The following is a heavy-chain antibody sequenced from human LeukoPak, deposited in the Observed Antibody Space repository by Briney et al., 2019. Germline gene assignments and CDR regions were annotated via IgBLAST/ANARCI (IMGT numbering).Heavy chain of an antibody. V-gene: IGHV4-34*01. CDR2: INHSGST. CDR1: GGSFSGYY. Sequence: PSETLSLTCAVYGGSFSGYYWSWIRQPPGKGLEWIGEINHSGSTNYNPSLKSRVTISVGTSKNQFSLKLSSVTTADTAVYYCARGDFDSSGGNYYDFWGQGTLVAVSA. D-gene: IGHD3-9*01. J-gene: IGHJ4*02. CDR3: ARGDFDSSGGNYYDF.